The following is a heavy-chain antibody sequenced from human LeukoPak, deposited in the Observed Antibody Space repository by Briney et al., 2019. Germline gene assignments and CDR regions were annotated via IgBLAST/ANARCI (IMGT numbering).Heavy chain of an antibody. D-gene: IGHD4-17*01. Sequence: ASVKVSCKVSGYTLTELSMHWVRQAPGKGHEWMGGFDPEDGETIYAQKFQGRVTMTEDTSTDTAYMELSSLRSEDTAVYYCATDRYGDYAYDAFDIWGQGTMVTVSS. CDR3: ATDRYGDYAYDAFDI. V-gene: IGHV1-24*01. CDR1: GYTLTELS. J-gene: IGHJ3*02. CDR2: FDPEDGET.